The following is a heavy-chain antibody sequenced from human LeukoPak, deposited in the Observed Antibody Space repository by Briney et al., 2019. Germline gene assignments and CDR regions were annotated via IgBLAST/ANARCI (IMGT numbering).Heavy chain of an antibody. Sequence: ASVKVSCKASGGTFSSYAISWVRQAPGQGLEWMGRIIPILGIANYAQKFQGRVTITADKSTSTAYMELSSLRSEDTAVYYCAIISYSSGWYRFDYWGQGTLVTVSS. D-gene: IGHD6-19*01. CDR1: GGTFSSYA. V-gene: IGHV1-69*04. J-gene: IGHJ4*02. CDR3: AIISYSSGWYRFDY. CDR2: IIPILGIA.